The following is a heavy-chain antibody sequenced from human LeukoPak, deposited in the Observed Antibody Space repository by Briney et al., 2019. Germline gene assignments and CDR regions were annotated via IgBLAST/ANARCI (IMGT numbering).Heavy chain of an antibody. CDR3: ASYCGGDCYSDAFDI. CDR2: INPSGGST. V-gene: IGHV1-46*01. Sequence: ASVKVSCKASGYTFISYYMHWVRQAPGQGLEWMGIINPSGGSTSYAQKFQGRVTMTRDTSTSTVYMELSSLRSEDTAVYYCASYCGGDCYSDAFDIWGQGTMVTVSS. D-gene: IGHD2-21*02. CDR1: GYTFISYY. J-gene: IGHJ3*02.